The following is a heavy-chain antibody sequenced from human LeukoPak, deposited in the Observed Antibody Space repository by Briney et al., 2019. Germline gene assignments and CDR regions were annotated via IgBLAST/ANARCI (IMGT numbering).Heavy chain of an antibody. CDR3: VRVSKYSIGHFDI. V-gene: IGHV4-59*01. J-gene: IGHJ3*02. D-gene: IGHD6-19*01. CDR1: GGSISTYS. CDR2: ISYTGSS. Sequence: SETLSLTCTVSGGSISTYSWSWIRQPPGKGLEWIGYISYTGSSKYSPSLKSRVTISVDTSKNQFSLNLNYVTAADTALYHCVRVSKYSIGHFDIWGQGTMVTVSS.